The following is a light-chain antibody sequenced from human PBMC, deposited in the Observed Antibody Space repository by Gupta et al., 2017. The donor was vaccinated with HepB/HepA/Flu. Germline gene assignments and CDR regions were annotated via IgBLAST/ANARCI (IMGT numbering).Light chain of an antibody. CDR2: DVS. Sequence: QSALTQPRSVSGSPGQSVTISCPGTNSDVGGYKYVSWYQQHPGKAPKLILYDVSQRPSGVPDRFSGSNSGNTASVTISGLQPDDDADYYCSLYAGSYVVFGGGTKLTVL. CDR3: SLYAGSYVV. J-gene: IGLJ2*01. V-gene: IGLV2-11*01. CDR1: NSDVGGYKY.